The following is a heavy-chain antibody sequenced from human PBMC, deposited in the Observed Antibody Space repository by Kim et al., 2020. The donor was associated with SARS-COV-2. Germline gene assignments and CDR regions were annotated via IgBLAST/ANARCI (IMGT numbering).Heavy chain of an antibody. CDR3: ARDRGWGFGELPTVGY. J-gene: IGHJ4*02. CDR1: GGTFSSYA. V-gene: IGHV1-69*04. D-gene: IGHD3-10*01. Sequence: SVKVSCKASGGTFSSYAISWVRQAPGQGLEWMGRIIPILGIANYAQKFQGRVTITADKSTSTAYMELSSLRSEDTAVYYCARDRGWGFGELPTVGYWGQGTLVTVSS. CDR2: IIPILGIA.